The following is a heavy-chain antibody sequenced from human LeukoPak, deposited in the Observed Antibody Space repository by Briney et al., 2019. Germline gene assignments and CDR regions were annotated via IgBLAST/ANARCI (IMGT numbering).Heavy chain of an antibody. CDR2: IYPGDSDT. Sequence: GESLKISCKGSGYSFTSCWIGWVRQMPGKGLEWMGIIYPGDSDTRYSPSFQGQVTISADKSISTAYLQWSSLKASDTAMYYCARKIYSSGWYSDYWGQGTLVTVSS. CDR1: GYSFTSCW. J-gene: IGHJ4*02. V-gene: IGHV5-51*01. D-gene: IGHD6-19*01. CDR3: ARKIYSSGWYSDY.